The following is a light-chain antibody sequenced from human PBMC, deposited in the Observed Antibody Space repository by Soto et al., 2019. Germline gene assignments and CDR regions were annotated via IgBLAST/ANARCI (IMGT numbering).Light chain of an antibody. V-gene: IGLV2-23*01. J-gene: IGLJ1*01. CDR2: EGS. Sequence: QSVLTQPASVSGSPGQSITISCTGTSSDVGTYNLVSWYQHHPGKAPKLMIYEGSKRLSGVSNRFSGSKSGNTASLTISGLQAEDEADYYCCSYAGSSTYVFGTGTKLTVL. CDR3: CSYAGSSTYV. CDR1: SSDVGTYNL.